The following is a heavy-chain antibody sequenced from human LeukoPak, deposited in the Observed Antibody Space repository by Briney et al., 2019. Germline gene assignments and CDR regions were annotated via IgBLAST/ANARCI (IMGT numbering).Heavy chain of an antibody. D-gene: IGHD2-21*02. Sequence: GGSLRLSCAASGFIFNSYAMNWVRQAPGKGLEWVSGISGSGGNTYDTGSVKGRFTISRENAKNSLYLQMNSLRAGDTAVYYCARGGCGGDCPYYYYGMDVWGQGTTVTVSS. CDR2: ISGSGGNT. CDR3: ARGGCGGDCPYYYYGMDV. J-gene: IGHJ6*02. CDR1: GFIFNSYA. V-gene: IGHV3-23*01.